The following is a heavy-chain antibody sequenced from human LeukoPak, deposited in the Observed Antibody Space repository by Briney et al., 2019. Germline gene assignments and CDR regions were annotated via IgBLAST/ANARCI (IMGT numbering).Heavy chain of an antibody. CDR1: GFTFDNYA. CDR3: ARAYKDRSLAGKKEFFQH. V-gene: IGHV3-9*01. Sequence: GGSLRLSCAASGFTFDNYAMNWVRQVPGKGLEWISLISWNSGTIGYADSVKGRFTISRDNANNFLYLQTNSLRAEDTALYYCARAYKDRSLAGKKEFFQHWGQGTLVTVSS. J-gene: IGHJ1*01. D-gene: IGHD6-19*01. CDR2: ISWNSGTI.